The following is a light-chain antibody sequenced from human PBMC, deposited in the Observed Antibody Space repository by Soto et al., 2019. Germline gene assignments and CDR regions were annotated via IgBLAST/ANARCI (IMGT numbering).Light chain of an antibody. CDR3: QQYNNWPPRK. J-gene: IGKJ1*01. V-gene: IGKV3-15*01. CDR1: QSVSSN. CDR2: VAS. Sequence: EIVMTQSPATLSVSPGERATLSCRASQSVSSNLAWYQQKPGQAPRLLIYVASTRATGIPARFSGSGSGTEFTLTISSLQAEDFAVYYCQQYNNWPPRKFGQGTKVDIK.